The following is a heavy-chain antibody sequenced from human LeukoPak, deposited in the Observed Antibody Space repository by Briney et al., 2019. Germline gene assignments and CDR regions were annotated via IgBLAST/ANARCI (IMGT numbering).Heavy chain of an antibody. Sequence: SETLSLTCTVSGGSISSSSYYWGWIRQPPGKGLEWIGSIYYSGSTYYNPSLKSRVTISVDTSKNQFSLKLSSVTAADTAVYYCAREGSGNYVDYWGQGTLVTVSS. J-gene: IGHJ4*02. CDR1: GGSISSSSYY. D-gene: IGHD1-26*01. V-gene: IGHV4-39*07. CDR2: IYYSGST. CDR3: AREGSGNYVDY.